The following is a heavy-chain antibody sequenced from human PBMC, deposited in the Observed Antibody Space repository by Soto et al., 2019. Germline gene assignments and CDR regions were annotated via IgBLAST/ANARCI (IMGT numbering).Heavy chain of an antibody. D-gene: IGHD6-19*01. V-gene: IGHV4-61*01. CDR2: IYYSGST. Sequence: QVQLQESGPGLVKPSETLSLTCTVSVGSVSSGSYYWSWIRQPPGKGLEWIGYIYYSGSTNYNPSLKSRVTISVDTSKNQFSLKLSSVTAADTAVYYCARDLGYSSGLLCWGQGTMVTVSS. J-gene: IGHJ4*02. CDR3: ARDLGYSSGLLC. CDR1: VGSVSSGSYY.